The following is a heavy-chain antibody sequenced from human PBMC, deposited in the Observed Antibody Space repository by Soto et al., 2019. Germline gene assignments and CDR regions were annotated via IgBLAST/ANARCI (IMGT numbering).Heavy chain of an antibody. CDR3: ARGQRFSDWFDP. J-gene: IGHJ5*02. CDR2: VYSSGGT. D-gene: IGHD3-3*01. CDR1: GCSISSYY. V-gene: IGHV4-4*07. Sequence: SESLSLTCAVSGCSISSYYWTWIRQPAGKGLEWIGRVYSSGGTHYNPSLKSRVTISLDTSKNQFSLRLLSVTDADTAVYYCARGQRFSDWFDPWGQGTLVTVSS.